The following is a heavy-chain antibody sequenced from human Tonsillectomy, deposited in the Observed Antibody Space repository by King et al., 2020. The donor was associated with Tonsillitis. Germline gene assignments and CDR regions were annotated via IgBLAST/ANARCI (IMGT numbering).Heavy chain of an antibody. CDR1: GGTFSSYG. CDR2: IIPILSMT. CDR3: ARVIAVSGSESFDI. D-gene: IGHD6-19*01. J-gene: IGHJ3*02. V-gene: IGHV1-69*09. Sequence: QLVQSGAEVKKPGSSVKVFCKASGGTFSSYGISWVRQAPGQGLEWMGRIIPILSMTNYAQKFQGRVTITADKSTSTAYMELSRLRCEDTAVYYCARVIAVSGSESFDIWGQGTMVTVSS.